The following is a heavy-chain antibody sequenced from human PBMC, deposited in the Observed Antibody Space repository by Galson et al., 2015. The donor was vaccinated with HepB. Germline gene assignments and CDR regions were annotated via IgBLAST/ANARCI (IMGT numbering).Heavy chain of an antibody. Sequence: SLRLSCAASGFIFSSYAMSWVRQAPGKGLEWVSTISDSGGSTYYADSMKGRFTISRDDSKNTLYLQMNSLRAEDTAVYYCAEDPLRGEGARWFDPWGQGTLVTVSS. CDR1: GFIFSSYA. V-gene: IGHV3-23*01. D-gene: IGHD3-10*01. CDR3: AEDPLRGEGARWFDP. J-gene: IGHJ5*02. CDR2: ISDSGGST.